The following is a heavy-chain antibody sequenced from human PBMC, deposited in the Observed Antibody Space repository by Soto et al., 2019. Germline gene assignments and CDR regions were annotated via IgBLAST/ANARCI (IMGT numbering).Heavy chain of an antibody. V-gene: IGHV4-31*03. J-gene: IGHJ5*02. CDR3: ARRSIAAAGWWFDP. Sequence: QVQLQESGPGLVKPSQTLSLTCTVSGGSISSGGYYWSWIRQHPGKGLEWIGYIYYSGSTYYNTSLKSRVTISVDTSKNQFSLKLSSVTAADTAVYYCARRSIAAAGWWFDPWGQGTLVTVSS. CDR2: IYYSGST. D-gene: IGHD6-13*01. CDR1: GGSISSGGYY.